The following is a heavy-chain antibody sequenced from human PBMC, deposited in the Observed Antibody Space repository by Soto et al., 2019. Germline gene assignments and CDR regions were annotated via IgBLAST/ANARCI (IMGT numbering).Heavy chain of an antibody. J-gene: IGHJ4*02. V-gene: IGHV4-39*01. CDR1: GSSINSSGYY. Sequence: SETLSLTCTVSGSSINSSGYYWGWIRQPPGKGLEWIGSMFYGVSTYYNPSLKSRVTVSVDTSKNQFSLNLRSVTAADTAVYYCARLPSRHLVDYWGQGTLATVS. CDR3: ARLPSRHLVDY. D-gene: IGHD3-3*02. CDR2: MFYGVST.